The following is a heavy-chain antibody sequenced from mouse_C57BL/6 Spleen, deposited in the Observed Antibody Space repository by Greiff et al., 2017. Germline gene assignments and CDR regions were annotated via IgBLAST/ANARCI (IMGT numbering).Heavy chain of an antibody. CDR2: IDPSDSYT. CDR3: ARRVAWNYFDY. Sequence: VQLQQPGAELVMPGASVKLSCKASGYTFTSYWMHWVKQRPGQGLEWIGEIDPSDSYTNYNQKFKGKSTLTVDKSSSTAYMQLSSLTSEDSAVYYCARRVAWNYFDYWGQGTTLTVSS. CDR1: GYTFTSYW. V-gene: IGHV1-69*01. J-gene: IGHJ2*01.